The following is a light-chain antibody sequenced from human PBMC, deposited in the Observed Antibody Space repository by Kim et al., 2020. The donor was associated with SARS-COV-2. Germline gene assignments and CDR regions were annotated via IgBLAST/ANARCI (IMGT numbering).Light chain of an antibody. CDR3: NSRDSSGNHQV. J-gene: IGLJ2*01. CDR2: GKN. Sequence: AFGQTVRITFQGDSLRSYYASWYQQKPGQAPVLVIYGKNNRPSGIPDRFSGSSSGNTAALTITGAQAEDEADYYCNSRDSSGNHQVFGGGTKLTVL. V-gene: IGLV3-19*01. CDR1: SLRSYY.